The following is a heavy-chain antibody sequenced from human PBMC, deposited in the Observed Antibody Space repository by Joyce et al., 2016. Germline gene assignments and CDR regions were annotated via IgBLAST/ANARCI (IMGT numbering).Heavy chain of an antibody. CDR2: IWYDGSNK. J-gene: IGHJ3*02. Sequence: QVHLVESGGGVVQPGRSLRLSCAASGFTFRTYGMHWVRQAPGKGVEWVAVIWYDGSNKYYADSVKGRFTISRDNSKDTLYLQMTSLRVEDTSVYFCARDIAPFIYGNDAFDIWGQGTKVTVSS. D-gene: IGHD2/OR15-2a*01. CDR3: ARDIAPFIYGNDAFDI. CDR1: GFTFRTYG. V-gene: IGHV3-33*01.